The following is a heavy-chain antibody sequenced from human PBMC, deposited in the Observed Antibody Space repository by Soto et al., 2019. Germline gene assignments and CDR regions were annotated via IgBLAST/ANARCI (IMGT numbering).Heavy chain of an antibody. J-gene: IGHJ6*02. D-gene: IGHD1-1*01. CDR1: GGTFSSYT. CDR2: IIPILGIA. V-gene: IGHV1-69*02. Sequence: SVKVSCKASGGTFSSYTISWVRQAPGQGLEWMGRIIPILGIANYAQKFQGRVTITADKSTSTAYMELSSLRSEDTAVYYCARGTLYYYYGMDVWGQGTTVTVSS. CDR3: ARGTLYYYYGMDV.